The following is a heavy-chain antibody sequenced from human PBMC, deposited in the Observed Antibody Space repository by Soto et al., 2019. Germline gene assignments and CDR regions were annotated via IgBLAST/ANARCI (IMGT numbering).Heavy chain of an antibody. CDR3: TRFIVATGGFDC. D-gene: IGHD5-12*01. V-gene: IGHV3-74*01. J-gene: IGHJ4*02. CDR1: GFTLNSYW. CDR2: INGDGSST. Sequence: LRLSCTASGFTLNSYWLHWVRQAPGKGLVWVSRINGDGSSTSYADSVKGRFTISRDNAKNTLYLQMNSLRAEDTAVYYCTRFIVATGGFDCWGQGTLVTVSS.